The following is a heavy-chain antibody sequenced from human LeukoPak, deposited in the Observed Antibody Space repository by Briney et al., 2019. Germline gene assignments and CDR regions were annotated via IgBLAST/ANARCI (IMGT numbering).Heavy chain of an antibody. V-gene: IGHV3-48*03. Sequence: GGSLRLSCAASGFTFSSYEMNWVRQAPGKGLEWVSYISSSGSTIYYADSVKGRCTISRDNAKNSLYLQMNSLRAEDTAVYYCAGPIAAAGENWFDPWGQGTLVTVSS. CDR2: ISSSGSTI. J-gene: IGHJ5*02. CDR3: AGPIAAAGENWFDP. CDR1: GFTFSSYE. D-gene: IGHD6-13*01.